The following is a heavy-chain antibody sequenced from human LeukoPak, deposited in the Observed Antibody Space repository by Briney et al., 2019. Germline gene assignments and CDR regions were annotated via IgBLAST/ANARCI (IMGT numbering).Heavy chain of an antibody. D-gene: IGHD3-22*01. V-gene: IGHV3-74*01. CDR1: GFTFSTYW. J-gene: IGHJ1*01. Sequence: HPGGSLRLSCAASGFTFSTYWMHWVRQAPGKGLVWVSRIKSDGSTNYADSVKGRFTISRDNAKNTVSLQMNSLRPEDTGVYYCARAPSEIGGYYPEYFRHWGQGTLATVSS. CDR3: ARAPSEIGGYYPEYFRH. CDR2: IKSDGST.